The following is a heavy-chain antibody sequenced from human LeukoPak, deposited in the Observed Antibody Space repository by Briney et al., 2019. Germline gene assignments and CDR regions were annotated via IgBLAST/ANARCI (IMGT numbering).Heavy chain of an antibody. J-gene: IGHJ4*02. D-gene: IGHD4-23*01. CDR2: IKSYGSSS. V-gene: IGHV3-74*01. CDR1: GFTFSSYCW. CDR3: ARDLDFGGYSRFEY. Sequence: GGSLRLSCAASGFTFSSYCWKYCGRHPPRERLLWLSRIKSYGSSSTYAASVKGRFTISGDTSKNTLYLQMITLTAADTAVYYCARDLDFGGYSRFEYWGEGTLVTV.